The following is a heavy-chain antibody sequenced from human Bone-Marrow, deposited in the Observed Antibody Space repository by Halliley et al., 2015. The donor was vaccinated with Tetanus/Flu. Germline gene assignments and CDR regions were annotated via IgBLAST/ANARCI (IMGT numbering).Heavy chain of an antibody. CDR3: ARSKWEPYDS. CDR1: GFNFSTYG. CDR2: IKSDGSSG. Sequence: SLRLSCAASGFNFSTYGMHWVRQAPGKGLVWVSRIKSDGSSGTYADSVKGRFTISRDNAKNTLYLHMNNLRAEDTALYYCARSKWEPYDSWGQGTLVTVSS. D-gene: IGHD1-26*01. V-gene: IGHV3-74*01. J-gene: IGHJ4*02.